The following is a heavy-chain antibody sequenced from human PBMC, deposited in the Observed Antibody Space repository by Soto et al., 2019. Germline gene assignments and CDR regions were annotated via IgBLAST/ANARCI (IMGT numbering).Heavy chain of an antibody. CDR1: GFXFSSYT. D-gene: IGHD2-8*01. CDR3: AREDVRTNGVCLDY. V-gene: IGHV3-33*08. CDR2: IWYDGSNK. J-gene: IGHJ4*02. Sequence: PGGSLXLSCVASGFXFSSYTMNWVLQAPGKGLEWVAVIWYDGSNKYYADSVKGRFTISRDNSKNTLYLQMNSLRAEDTAVYYCAREDVRTNGVCLDYWGQGTLVTVSS.